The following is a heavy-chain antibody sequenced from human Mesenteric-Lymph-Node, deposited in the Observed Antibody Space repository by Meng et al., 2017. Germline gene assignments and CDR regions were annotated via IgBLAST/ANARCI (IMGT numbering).Heavy chain of an antibody. D-gene: IGHD5-24*01. CDR1: GYSFTNYW. V-gene: IGHV5-51*01. J-gene: IGHJ4*02. CDR3: ARPVEMATPIGFDC. Sequence: GGSLRLSCKASGYSFTNYWIGWVRQMPGKGLEWMGIIYPDDSDIRYSPSFQGQVTISADKSITTAYLQWSSLKASDSAMYFRARPVEMATPIGFDCWGQGTLVTVSS. CDR2: IYPDDSDI.